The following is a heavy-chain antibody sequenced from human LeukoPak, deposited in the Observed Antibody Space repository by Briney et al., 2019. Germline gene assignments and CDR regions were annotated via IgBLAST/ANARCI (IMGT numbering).Heavy chain of an antibody. CDR1: GGSFSGYY. J-gene: IGHJ5*02. Sequence: SETLSLTCAVYGGSFSGYYWSWIRQPPGKGLEWIGEINHSGSTNYNPSLKSRVTISVDTSKNQFSLKLSSVTAAGTAVYYCARGVVVVPAATGDWFDPWGQGTLVTVSS. D-gene: IGHD2-2*01. V-gene: IGHV4-34*01. CDR3: ARGVVVVPAATGDWFDP. CDR2: INHSGST.